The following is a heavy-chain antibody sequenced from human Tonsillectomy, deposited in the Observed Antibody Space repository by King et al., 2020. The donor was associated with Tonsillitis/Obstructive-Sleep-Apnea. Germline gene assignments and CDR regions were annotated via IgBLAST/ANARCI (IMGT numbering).Heavy chain of an antibody. CDR2: IYYSGST. Sequence: QLQESGPGLVKPSETLSLTCTVSGGSISSYCWNWIRQPPGKGLEWIGYIYYSGSTNYNPSLKSRVTISVDTSKNQLSLKLNSVTAADTAVYFCAREVLIGLRDPHWFDPWGQGTLVTVSS. CDR1: GGSISSYC. V-gene: IGHV4-59*01. J-gene: IGHJ5*02. D-gene: IGHD2/OR15-2a*01. CDR3: AREVLIGLRDPHWFDP.